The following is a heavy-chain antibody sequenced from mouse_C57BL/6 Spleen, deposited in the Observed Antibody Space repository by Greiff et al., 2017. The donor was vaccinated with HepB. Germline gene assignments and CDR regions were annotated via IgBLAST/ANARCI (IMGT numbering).Heavy chain of an antibody. D-gene: IGHD1-1*01. CDR1: GYTFTSYG. V-gene: IGHV1-81*01. CDR2: IYPRSGNT. J-gene: IGHJ1*03. CDR3: ARGGITTVVGPPIGYFDV. Sequence: QVQLKQSGAELARPGASVKLSCKASGYTFTSYGISWVKQRTGQGLEWIGEIYPRSGNTYYNEKFKGKATLTADKSSSTAYMELRSLTSEDSAVYFCARGGITTVVGPPIGYFDVWGTGTTVTVSS.